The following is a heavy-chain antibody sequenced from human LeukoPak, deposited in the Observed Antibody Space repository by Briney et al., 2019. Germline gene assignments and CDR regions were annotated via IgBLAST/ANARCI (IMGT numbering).Heavy chain of an antibody. CDR2: IKQDGSEK. CDR3: ARDAAVACTQDLDY. D-gene: IGHD6-19*01. V-gene: IGHV3-7*01. Sequence: GGSLRLSCAASGFTFSSYWMSWVRQAPGKGLEWVANIKQDGSEKYYVDSVKGRFTISRDNAKNSLYLQMNSLRAEDTAVYYCARDAAVACTQDLDYWGQGTLVTVSS. J-gene: IGHJ4*02. CDR1: GFTFSSYW.